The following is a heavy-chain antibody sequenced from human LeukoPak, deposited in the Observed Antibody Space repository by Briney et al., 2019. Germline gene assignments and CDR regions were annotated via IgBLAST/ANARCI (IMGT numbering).Heavy chain of an antibody. Sequence: GASVKVSCKASGYTFTTYTIHWVRQAPGQRLEWMGWINAGNGNTKYAQHFQGRVTITRDTSASTACMELSSLRSEDTAVYYCARANDFWSGYYYGMDVWGQGTTVTVSS. D-gene: IGHD3-3*01. CDR2: INAGNGNT. CDR3: ARANDFWSGYYYGMDV. J-gene: IGHJ6*02. CDR1: GYTFTTYT. V-gene: IGHV1-3*01.